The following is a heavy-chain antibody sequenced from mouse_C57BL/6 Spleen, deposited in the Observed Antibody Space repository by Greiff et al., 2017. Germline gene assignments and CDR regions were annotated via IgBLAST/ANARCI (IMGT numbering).Heavy chain of an antibody. V-gene: IGHV1-53*01. CDR3: ARYYYYGSSYFCFDY. D-gene: IGHD1-1*01. CDR1: GYTFTSYW. Sequence: VQLQQPGTELVKPGASVKLSCKASGYTFTSYWMHWVKQRPGQGLEWIGNINPSNGGTNYNEKFQSKATLTVDKSSSTAYMQLSSLTSEDSAVYSCARYYYYGSSYFCFDYWGQGTTLTVSS. CDR2: INPSNGGT. J-gene: IGHJ2*01.